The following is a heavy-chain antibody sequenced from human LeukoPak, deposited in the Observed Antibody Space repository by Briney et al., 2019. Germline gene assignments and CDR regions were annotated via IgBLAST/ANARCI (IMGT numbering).Heavy chain of an antibody. V-gene: IGHV3-72*01. CDR2: SKNKANSYTT. J-gene: IGHJ3*02. CDR3: ARNVNAFDI. Sequence: GGSPRLSCAASGFTFSDHSMDWVRQAPGKGLEWVGRSKNKANSYTTIYAASVKGRFAISRDDSKSSLYLQMNSLRDEDTAVYYCARNVNAFDIWGRGTMVTVSS. CDR1: GFTFSDHS.